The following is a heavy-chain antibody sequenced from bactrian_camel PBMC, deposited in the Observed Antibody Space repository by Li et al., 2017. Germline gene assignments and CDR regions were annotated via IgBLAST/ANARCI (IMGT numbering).Heavy chain of an antibody. CDR3: AADELVRPPTWAEPTEYRY. V-gene: IGHV3S53*01. CDR2: IDKHGIT. Sequence: HVQLVESGGGSVQAGGSLRLSCTASGNFNNYGCMAWFRQVPGKEREGVAAIDKHGITNYADPVKGRFTISKDTAKNTLFLQMNSLKPEDTAMYYCAADELVRPPTWAEPTEYRYWGQGTQVTVS. D-gene: IGHD3*01. CDR1: GNFNNYGC. J-gene: IGHJ4*01.